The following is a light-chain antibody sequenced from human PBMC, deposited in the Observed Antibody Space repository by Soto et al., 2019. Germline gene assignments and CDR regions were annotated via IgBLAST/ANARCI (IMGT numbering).Light chain of an antibody. Sequence: ESVLTQSPATLSLSPGERATLSCRASQSVSSYLAWYQQKPGQAPRLLIYDASNRATGIPARFSGSGSGTDFTLTISSLEPEDFAVYYCQQRSNPTTFGQGTKV. V-gene: IGKV3-11*01. CDR2: DAS. CDR3: QQRSNPTT. J-gene: IGKJ1*01. CDR1: QSVSSY.